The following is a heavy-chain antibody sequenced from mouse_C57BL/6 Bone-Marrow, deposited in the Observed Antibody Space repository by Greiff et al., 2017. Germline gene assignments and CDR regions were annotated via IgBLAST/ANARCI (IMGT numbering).Heavy chain of an antibody. J-gene: IGHJ2*01. CDR2: IDPSDSYT. CDR1: GYTFTSYW. Sequence: VHLVESGAELVMPGASVKLSCKASGYTFTSYWMHWVKQRPGQGLEWIGEIDPSDSYTNYNQKFKGKSTLTVDKSSSTAYMQLSSLTSEDSAVYYCARSGYYALYYFDYWGQGTTLTVSS. CDR3: ARSGYYALYYFDY. D-gene: IGHD3-1*01. V-gene: IGHV1-69*01.